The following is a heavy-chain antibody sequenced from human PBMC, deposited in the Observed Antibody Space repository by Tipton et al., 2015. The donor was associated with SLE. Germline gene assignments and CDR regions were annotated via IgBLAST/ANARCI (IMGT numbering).Heavy chain of an antibody. CDR1: GYTFTTYY. J-gene: IGHJ4*02. D-gene: IGHD2-21*02. CDR3: ASSFPSPFNCYCQGTFDY. CDR2: INPSGDDS. V-gene: IGHV1-46*01. Sequence: QVQLVQSGAEVKKPGSSVKVSCEASGYTFTTYYIHWVRQAPGQGLEWMGVINPSGDDSISAPKFRARVSMTRDTSMNTVYMDLRCLRSEDTSVYYCASSFPSPFNCYCQGTFDYLGQRTLVTVAS.